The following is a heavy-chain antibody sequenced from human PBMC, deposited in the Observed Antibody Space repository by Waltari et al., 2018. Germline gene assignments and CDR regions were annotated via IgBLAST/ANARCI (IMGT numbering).Heavy chain of an antibody. CDR1: GGSISSSSYY. CDR2: IYYSGST. Sequence: QLQLQESGPGLVKPSETLSLTCTVSGGSISSSSYYWGWIRQPPGKGLEWIGSIYYSGSTYYNPSLKSRVTISVDTSKNQFSLKLSSVTAADTAVYYCARLGGSYSYYYYYMDVWGKGTTVTVSS. J-gene: IGHJ6*03. CDR3: ARLGGSYSYYYYYMDV. V-gene: IGHV4-39*07. D-gene: IGHD1-26*01.